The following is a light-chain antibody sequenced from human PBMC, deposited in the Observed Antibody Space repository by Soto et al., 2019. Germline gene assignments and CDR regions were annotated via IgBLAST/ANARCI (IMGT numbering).Light chain of an antibody. Sequence: QSVLTQSPSASASLGASVKLTCTLSSGHSSYAIAWHQQQPEKGPRYLMKLNSDGSHSKGDGIPDRFSGSSSGAWRYLTISSLQSEDEADYYCQTWGTGIQVFGGGTKLTVL. J-gene: IGLJ2*01. CDR2: LNSDGSH. CDR1: SGHSSYA. CDR3: QTWGTGIQV. V-gene: IGLV4-69*01.